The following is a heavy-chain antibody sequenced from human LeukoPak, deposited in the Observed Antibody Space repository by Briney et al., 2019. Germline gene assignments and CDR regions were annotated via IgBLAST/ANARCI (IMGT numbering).Heavy chain of an antibody. J-gene: IGHJ4*02. Sequence: GGSLRLSCAASGFTLSDYSMHWVRQAPAKELEWVYSISSSSNYIFFQHSVKGRFTISRDNAKNSLHLQVNSLRAEDTAVYYCARSGQRRCSGGTCYPYYFDYWGQGTLVTVSS. V-gene: IGHV3-21*01. D-gene: IGHD2-15*01. CDR3: ARSGQRRCSGGTCYPYYFDY. CDR2: ISSSSNYI. CDR1: GFTLSDYS.